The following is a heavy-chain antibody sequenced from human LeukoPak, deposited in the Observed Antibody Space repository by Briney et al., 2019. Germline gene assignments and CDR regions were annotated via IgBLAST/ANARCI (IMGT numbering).Heavy chain of an antibody. V-gene: IGHV7-4-1*02. D-gene: IGHD3-9*01. Sequence: ASVNVSCKPSGYTFTSYAMNWVRQAPGHGLEWMGWINTNTGNPTYAQGFTGRFVFSLDTSVSTAYLQITSLKAEDTAVYYCARGHDILPGYHFDYWGQGTLVTVSS. CDR3: ARGHDILPGYHFDY. CDR1: GYTFTSYA. CDR2: INTNTGNP. J-gene: IGHJ4*02.